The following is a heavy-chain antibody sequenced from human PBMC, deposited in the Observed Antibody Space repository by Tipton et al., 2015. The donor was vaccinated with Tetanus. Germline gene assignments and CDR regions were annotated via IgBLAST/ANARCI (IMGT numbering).Heavy chain of an antibody. CDR3: ARRGEARANWFDS. J-gene: IGHJ5*01. V-gene: IGHV3-48*02. CDR1: GGPVSSSN. Sequence: LSLTCDVSGGPVSSSNWWSWVRQAPGKGLEWVSYISYSSTSIYYADSVKGRFGVSRDNAKNSLYLQMNTLRDDDTAVYYCARRGEARANWFDSWGQGTLVTVSS. CDR2: ISYSSTSI.